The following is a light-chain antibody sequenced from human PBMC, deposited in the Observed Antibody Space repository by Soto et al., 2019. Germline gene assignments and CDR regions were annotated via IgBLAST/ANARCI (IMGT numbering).Light chain of an antibody. CDR2: DAS. CDR1: QSISSW. J-gene: IGKJ1*01. V-gene: IGKV1-5*01. CDR3: QQYNSYWT. Sequence: DIQMTQSPSTLSASVGDRVNLPCRASQSISSWLAWYQQKPGKAPKLLIYDASSLESGVPSRFSGSGSGTEFTLTIRSLKPDDFATYYCQQYNSYWTFGQGTKVEIK.